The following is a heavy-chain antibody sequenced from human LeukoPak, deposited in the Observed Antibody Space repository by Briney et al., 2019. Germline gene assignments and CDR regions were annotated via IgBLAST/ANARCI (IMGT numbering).Heavy chain of an antibody. CDR1: GYTFTGYY. V-gene: IGHV1-2*02. Sequence: ASVKVSCKASGYTFTGYYMHWVRQAPGQGLEWMGWINPNSGGTNYAQKMQGRVTMTTDTSTITAYMELRSLRSDDTAVYYCARDLPYSSSWESIDYWGQGTLVTVSS. D-gene: IGHD6-13*01. J-gene: IGHJ4*02. CDR2: INPNSGGT. CDR3: ARDLPYSSSWESIDY.